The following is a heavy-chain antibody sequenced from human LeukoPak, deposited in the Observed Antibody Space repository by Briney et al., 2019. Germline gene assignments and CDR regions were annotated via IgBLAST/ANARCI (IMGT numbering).Heavy chain of an antibody. V-gene: IGHV1-8*01. CDR3: ARGSIIYGSGSYYLY. J-gene: IGHJ4*02. CDR2: MNPNSGNT. Sequence: ASVKVSCKASGYTFTGYDINWVRQATGQGLEWMGWMNPNSGNTGYAQKFQGRVTMTRNTSISTAYMELSSLRSEDTAVYYCARGSIIYGSGSYYLYWGQGTLVTVSS. CDR1: GYTFTGYD. D-gene: IGHD3-10*01.